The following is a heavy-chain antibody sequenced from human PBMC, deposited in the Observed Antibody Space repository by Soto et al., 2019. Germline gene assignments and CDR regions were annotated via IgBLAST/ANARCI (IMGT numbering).Heavy chain of an antibody. D-gene: IGHD2-21*02. CDR3: AIGVTLDR. CDR2: FDPGDGEV. Sequence: QVQVVQSGAQVKEPGDSVRVSCKVSGYTLTELSIHWVRQAPGKGLEWMGGFDPGDGEVLYAQKFQGRLIMTEDTSTYTAHMDLSSLRYEDTAVYYCAIGVTLDRWGQGTLVSVAS. CDR1: GYTLTELS. V-gene: IGHV1-24*01. J-gene: IGHJ5*02.